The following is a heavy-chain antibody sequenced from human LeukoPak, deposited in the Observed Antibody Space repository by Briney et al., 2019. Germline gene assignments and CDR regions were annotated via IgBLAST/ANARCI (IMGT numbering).Heavy chain of an antibody. D-gene: IGHD1-26*01. CDR2: ISGTGGST. CDR3: AKDYEPLVGVHRWGDWFDP. Sequence: GGSLRLSCAASGFTFSTYAMTWVRQAPGKGLEWVSLISGTGGSTYYADSVKGRFTISRDNSKNTLYLQMNSLRAEDTAVYYCAKDYEPLVGVHRWGDWFDPWGQGTLVTVST. J-gene: IGHJ5*02. V-gene: IGHV3-23*01. CDR1: GFTFSTYA.